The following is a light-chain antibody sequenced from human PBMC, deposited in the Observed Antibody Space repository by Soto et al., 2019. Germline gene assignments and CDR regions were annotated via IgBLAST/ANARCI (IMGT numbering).Light chain of an antibody. V-gene: IGLV2-14*01. CDR2: EVN. J-gene: IGLJ2*01. CDR3: SSYTGSSTLEV. CDR1: SSDVGGYNY. Sequence: QSALTQPASVSGSPAQSITISCTGTSSDVGGYNYVSWYQQHPGKAPKLLIFEVNNRPSGVSNRFSGPKSGNTASLTISGLQAEDEADYYCSSYTGSSTLEVFGGGTKLTVL.